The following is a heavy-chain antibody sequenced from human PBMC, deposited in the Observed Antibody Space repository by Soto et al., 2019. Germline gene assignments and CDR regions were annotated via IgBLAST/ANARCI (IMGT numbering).Heavy chain of an antibody. CDR2: IYPGDSDT. J-gene: IGHJ5*02. CDR1: GYSFSRYL. Sequence: GWSLKIFCKGSGYSFSRYLIGWGGQMPGKGLEWMGIIYPGDSDTRYSPSFQGQVTISADKSISTAYLQWSSLKASDTAMYYCARSSSSSPSDWFDPWGQGTLVTVSS. CDR3: ARSSSSSPSDWFDP. V-gene: IGHV5-51*01. D-gene: IGHD6-6*01.